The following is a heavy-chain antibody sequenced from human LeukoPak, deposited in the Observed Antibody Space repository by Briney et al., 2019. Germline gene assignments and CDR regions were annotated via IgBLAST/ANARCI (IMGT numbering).Heavy chain of an antibody. D-gene: IGHD5-18*01. Sequence: EASVKVSCKASGYTFTSYGISWVRHAPGQGLEWMGWISAYNGHTNYAQKLQGRVTMTTDTSTRSAYMELRSLGSDDTAVYYCARGYSYGVGDDPWGQGTLVTVSS. J-gene: IGHJ5*02. CDR1: GYTFTSYG. CDR2: ISAYNGHT. V-gene: IGHV1-18*01. CDR3: ARGYSYGVGDDP.